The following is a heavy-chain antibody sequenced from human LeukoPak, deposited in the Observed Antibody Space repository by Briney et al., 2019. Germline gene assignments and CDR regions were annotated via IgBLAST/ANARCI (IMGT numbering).Heavy chain of an antibody. V-gene: IGHV3-23*01. CDR2: ISGSGGST. Sequence: GGSLRLSCAASGFTFSNAWMSWVRQAPGKGLEWVSGISGSGGSTFYADSVKGRLTISRDNSKNTLYLHMNSLRAEDTAVYYCAKVVGSSWYIFDYWGQGTLVTVSS. J-gene: IGHJ4*02. CDR3: AKVVGSSWYIFDY. D-gene: IGHD6-13*01. CDR1: GFTFSNAW.